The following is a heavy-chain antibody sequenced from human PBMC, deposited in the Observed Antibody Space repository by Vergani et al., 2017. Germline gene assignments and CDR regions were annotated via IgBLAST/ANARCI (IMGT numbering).Heavy chain of an antibody. CDR2: IYPGDSDT. CDR1: GSSFTSYW. D-gene: IGHD3-10*01. J-gene: IGHJ5*02. V-gene: IGHV5-51*01. Sequence: EVQLVQSGAEVKKPGESLKISCKGSGSSFTSYWIGWVRQMPGKGLEWMGIIYPGDSDTRYSPSFQGQVTISADLSISTAYLQWSSLKASDTAMYFCARSMVRGVIIRWFDPWGQGTLVTVSS. CDR3: ARSMVRGVIIRWFDP.